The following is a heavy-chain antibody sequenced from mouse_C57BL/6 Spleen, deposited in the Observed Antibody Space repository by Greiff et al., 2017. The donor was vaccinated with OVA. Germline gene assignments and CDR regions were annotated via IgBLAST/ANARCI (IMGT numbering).Heavy chain of an antibody. CDR2: IDPETGGT. V-gene: IGHV1-15*01. CDR1: GYTFTDYE. Sequence: VQLQQSGAELVRPGASVTLSCKASGYTFTDYEMHWVKQTPVHGLEWIGAIDPETGGTAYNQKFKGKAILTADKSSSTAYMELRSLTSEDSAVYYCTRQNYGSYWYFDVWGTGTTVTVSS. D-gene: IGHD1-1*01. J-gene: IGHJ1*03. CDR3: TRQNYGSYWYFDV.